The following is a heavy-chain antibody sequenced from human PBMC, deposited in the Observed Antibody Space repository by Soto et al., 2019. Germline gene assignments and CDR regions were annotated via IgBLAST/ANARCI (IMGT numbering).Heavy chain of an antibody. V-gene: IGHV4-59*01. CDR1: GGSITSYY. Sequence: SETLSLTCTVSGGSITSYYWSWIRQPTGKGLEWIGYIYYSGSTNYNPSLKSRVTISVDTSKNQFSLKLSSVTAADTAVYYCAREDPDCSGGSCYSTVWGQGTLVTVSS. CDR3: AREDPDCSGGSCYSTV. CDR2: IYYSGST. D-gene: IGHD2-15*01. J-gene: IGHJ4*02.